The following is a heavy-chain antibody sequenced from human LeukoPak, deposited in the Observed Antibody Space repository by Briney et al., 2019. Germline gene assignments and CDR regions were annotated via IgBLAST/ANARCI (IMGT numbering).Heavy chain of an antibody. J-gene: IGHJ4*02. CDR1: GGSFSGYY. D-gene: IGHD3-10*01. V-gene: IGHV4-34*01. Sequence: SETLSLTCAVYGGSFSGYYWSWIRQPPGKGLEWIGEINHSGSTNYNPSLKSRVTISVDTSKNQFSLKLSSVTAADTAVYYCARKASTYYYGSGSYSKWGQGTLVTVSS. CDR2: INHSGST. CDR3: ARKASTYYYGSGSYSK.